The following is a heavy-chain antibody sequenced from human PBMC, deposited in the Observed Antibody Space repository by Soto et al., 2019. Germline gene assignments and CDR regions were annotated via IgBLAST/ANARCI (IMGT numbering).Heavy chain of an antibody. V-gene: IGHV4-59*01. Sequence: SQILRVSCSVAGGYSGGFGGSCIRQPTRTGLEWSGYMYYSGSTNYNPSLKRRVTISVDTSKSQFSLKLSSVTAADTAVYYSGRYYDDSIGYYYDYSAQGILLTDSS. J-gene: IGHJ4*02. CDR1: GGYSGGFG. D-gene: IGHD3-22*01. CDR3: GRYYDDSIGYYYDY. CDR2: MYYSGST.